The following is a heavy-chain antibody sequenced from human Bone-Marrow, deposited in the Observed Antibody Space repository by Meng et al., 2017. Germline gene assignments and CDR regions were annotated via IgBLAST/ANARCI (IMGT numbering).Heavy chain of an antibody. D-gene: IGHD1-14*01. CDR2: SRNKADRYTT. CDR3: ARVGTSGNHPSDY. J-gene: IGHJ4*02. V-gene: IGHV3-72*01. CDR1: GFTFSDHC. Sequence: GGSLRLSCEGSGFTFSDHCMDWVRQAPGKGFEWVGRSRNKADRYTTEYAASVKSRFTISREESKNLLYLQMSSLKTEDTAVYYCARVGTSGNHPSDYWGQGTLVTVSS.